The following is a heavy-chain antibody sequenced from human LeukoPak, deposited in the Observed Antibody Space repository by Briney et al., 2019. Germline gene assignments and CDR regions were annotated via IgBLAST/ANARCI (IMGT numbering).Heavy chain of an antibody. CDR3: ARDVRLTLQPAYYYYYYGMDV. Sequence: ASVKVSCKASGYTFTGYYMHWVRQAPGQGLEWMGWINPNSGGTNYAQKFQGRVTMTRDTSISTAYMELSRLRSDDTAVYYCARDVRLTLQPAYYYYYYGMDVWGQGTTVTVSS. J-gene: IGHJ6*02. V-gene: IGHV1-2*02. CDR2: INPNSGGT. CDR1: GYTFTGYY. D-gene: IGHD2-2*01.